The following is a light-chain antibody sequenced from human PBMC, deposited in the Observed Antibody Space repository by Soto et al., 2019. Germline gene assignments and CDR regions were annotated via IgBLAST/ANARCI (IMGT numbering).Light chain of an antibody. Sequence: EIVLTQSPGTLSLSPGERATLSCRASQGARSSFLAWYQQEPGQAPRLVIYGASSRASGFPGRFSGSGSGTDFTLTISRLEPEDFAVYYCQQYGSSPGAFGGGTKVEIK. CDR2: GAS. CDR3: QQYGSSPGA. CDR1: QGARSSF. V-gene: IGKV3-20*01. J-gene: IGKJ4*01.